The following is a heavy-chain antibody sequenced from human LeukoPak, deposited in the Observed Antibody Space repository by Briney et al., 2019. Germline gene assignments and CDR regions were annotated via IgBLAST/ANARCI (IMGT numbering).Heavy chain of an antibody. CDR3: ARDQRGNYYGSGSYPAGAFDI. J-gene: IGHJ3*02. CDR2: ISAYNGNT. D-gene: IGHD3-10*01. Sequence: ASVKVSSKASGYTFTSYGISWVRQAPGQGLEWMGWISAYNGNTNYAQKLQGRVTMTTDTSTSTAYMELRSLRSDDTTVYYCARDQRGNYYGSGSYPAGAFDIWGQGTMVTVSS. V-gene: IGHV1-18*01. CDR1: GYTFTSYG.